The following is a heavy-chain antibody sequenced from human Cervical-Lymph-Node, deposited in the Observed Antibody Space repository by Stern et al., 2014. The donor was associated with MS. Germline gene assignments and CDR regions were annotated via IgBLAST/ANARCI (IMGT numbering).Heavy chain of an antibody. CDR3: TRPLAGTTLLFDS. V-gene: IGHV1-46*03. J-gene: IGHJ4*02. Sequence: VQLVESGAEVTRPGASVKVSCKASGDTFTSHYMHWVRQAPGQRLERMGIINPSGDGTTYAQKFQGRLTMTRDTSTSTVYMELSSLTSEDTAVYYCTRPLAGTTLLFDSWGQGTLVTVSS. CDR1: GDTFTSHY. D-gene: IGHD1-1*01. CDR2: INPSGDGT.